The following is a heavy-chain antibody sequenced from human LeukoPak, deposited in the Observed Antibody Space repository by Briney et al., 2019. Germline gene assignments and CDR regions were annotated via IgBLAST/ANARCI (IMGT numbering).Heavy chain of an antibody. Sequence: KASQTLSLTCAISGDSVSSNSAAWNWIRQSPSRGLEWLGRTYYRSKWYNDYAVSVKSRITINPDTSKNQFSLRLNSVTSEDTAVYFCARVRSSSWTDAFDIWGQGTMVTVSS. V-gene: IGHV6-1*01. CDR2: TYYRSKWYN. CDR1: GDSVSSNSAA. D-gene: IGHD6-13*01. CDR3: ARVRSSSWTDAFDI. J-gene: IGHJ3*02.